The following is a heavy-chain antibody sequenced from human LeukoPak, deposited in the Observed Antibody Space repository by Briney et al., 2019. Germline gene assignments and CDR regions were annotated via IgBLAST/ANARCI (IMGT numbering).Heavy chain of an antibody. CDR3: ARHGIHSSGWYPTPGFSDY. V-gene: IGHV1-18*01. D-gene: IGHD6-19*01. Sequence: ASVTVSCKASGYTFTSYGISWVRQAPGQGLEWMGWISTYDGHTKYAQKVQGRVTMTTDASTNTAYMDLRSLRSDDTAVYYCARHGIHSSGWYPTPGFSDYWGQGTLVTVSS. J-gene: IGHJ4*02. CDR1: GYTFTSYG. CDR2: ISTYDGHT.